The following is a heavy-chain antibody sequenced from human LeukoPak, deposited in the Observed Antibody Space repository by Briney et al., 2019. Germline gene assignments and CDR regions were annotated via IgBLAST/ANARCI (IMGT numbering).Heavy chain of an antibody. Sequence: PGGSLRLSCAASGFTFSSYGMHWVRQAPGKGLEWVAVICYDGSNKYYADSVKGRFTISRDNSKNTLYLQMNSLRAEDTAVYYGAREGDYGDYPDYWGQGTLVTVSS. CDR2: ICYDGSNK. CDR1: GFTFSSYG. D-gene: IGHD4-17*01. J-gene: IGHJ4*02. V-gene: IGHV3-33*01. CDR3: AREGDYGDYPDY.